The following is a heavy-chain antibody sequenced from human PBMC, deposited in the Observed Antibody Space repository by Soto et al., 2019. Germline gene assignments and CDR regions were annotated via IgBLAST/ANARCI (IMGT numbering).Heavy chain of an antibody. Sequence: ASVKVSCKASGGTFSSYAISWVRQAPGQGLEWMGGIIPIFGTANYAQKFQGRVTITADKSTSTAYMELSSLRSEDTAVYYCARVPFQVAAAGSSYYYYGMDVWGQGTTVTVSS. CDR1: GGTFSSYA. CDR2: IIPIFGTA. V-gene: IGHV1-69*06. CDR3: ARVPFQVAAAGSSYYYYGMDV. J-gene: IGHJ6*02. D-gene: IGHD6-13*01.